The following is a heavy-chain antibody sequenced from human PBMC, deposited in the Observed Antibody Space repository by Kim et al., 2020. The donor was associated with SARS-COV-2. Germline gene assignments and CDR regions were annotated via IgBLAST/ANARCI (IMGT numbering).Heavy chain of an antibody. CDR3: ARNWNYDY. CDR2: ISFDGSDG. Sequence: GGSLRLSCVVSGFTFSRYAMHWVRQAPGKGLEWVAAISFDGSDGYYADSVKGRFTIYRDNSKNTLYVQMNSLRTDDTAVYYCARNWNYDYWGQGTLVTVSS. CDR1: GFTFSRYA. J-gene: IGHJ4*02. V-gene: IGHV3-30*03. D-gene: IGHD1-7*01.